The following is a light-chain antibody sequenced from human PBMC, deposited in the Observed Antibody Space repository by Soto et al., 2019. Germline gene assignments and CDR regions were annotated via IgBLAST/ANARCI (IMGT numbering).Light chain of an antibody. V-gene: IGKV3-15*01. Sequence: EVLMTQSPATLSLSPGERATLSCWASETVATNLAWYQQKPGQAPRLLISGASTRAAGISDRFRGSGSGTEFTLTISSLRSEDSAIYYCQQYFEWPPMTFGQGTKLEI. J-gene: IGKJ1*01. CDR1: ETVATN. CDR2: GAS. CDR3: QQYFEWPPMT.